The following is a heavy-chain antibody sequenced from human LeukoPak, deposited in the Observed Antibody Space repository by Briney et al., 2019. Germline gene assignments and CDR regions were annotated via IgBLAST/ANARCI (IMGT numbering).Heavy chain of an antibody. Sequence: RPGGSLRLSCAASGFTFDDYAMHWVRQAPGKGLEWVSGISWNSGSIGYADSVKGRFTISRDNAKNSLYLQMNSLRAEDIALYYCAGAPDYGGFDPWGQGTLVTVSS. CDR3: AGAPDYGGFDP. CDR1: GFTFDDYA. V-gene: IGHV3-9*03. D-gene: IGHD4-17*01. CDR2: ISWNSGSI. J-gene: IGHJ5*02.